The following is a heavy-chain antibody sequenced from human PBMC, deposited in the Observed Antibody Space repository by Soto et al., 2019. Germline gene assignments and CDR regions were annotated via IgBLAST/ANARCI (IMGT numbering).Heavy chain of an antibody. J-gene: IGHJ4*02. D-gene: IGHD6-6*01. Sequence: PSETLSLTCNVSGESISSGGYYWSWIRHHPGKGLEWIGYIYDSESAYCNPSLKSRVTISMDTSKNHFAMRLSSVTGADTAVYYCARASSSSSAADYWGQETLVPV. CDR3: ARASSSSSAADY. CDR1: GESISSGGYY. CDR2: IYDSESA. V-gene: IGHV4-31*03.